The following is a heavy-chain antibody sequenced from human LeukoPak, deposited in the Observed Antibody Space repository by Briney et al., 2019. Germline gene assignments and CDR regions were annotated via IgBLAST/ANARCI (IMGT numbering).Heavy chain of an antibody. Sequence: GGSLRLSCAASGFTFSDYYMSWIRQAPGKGLEWVSSISSSSSYIYYAGSVKGRFTISRDNAKNSLYLQMNSLRAEDTAVYYCARPYYDFWSGYYILGGMDVWGQGTTVTVSS. D-gene: IGHD3-3*01. J-gene: IGHJ6*02. V-gene: IGHV3-11*06. CDR1: GFTFSDYY. CDR3: ARPYYDFWSGYYILGGMDV. CDR2: ISSSSSYI.